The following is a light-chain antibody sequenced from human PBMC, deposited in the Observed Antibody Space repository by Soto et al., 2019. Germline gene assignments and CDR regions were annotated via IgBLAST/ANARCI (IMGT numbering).Light chain of an antibody. J-gene: IGKJ5*01. Sequence: DIQMTQSPSSLSASVGDRVTITCRASQSISSYLNWYQQKPGKAPKLLIYAASSLQSGVPSRFSGSGSGADFTLTISSLQPEDFETYYCQQSYSTLITFGHGTRLEIK. V-gene: IGKV1-39*01. CDR2: AAS. CDR1: QSISSY. CDR3: QQSYSTLIT.